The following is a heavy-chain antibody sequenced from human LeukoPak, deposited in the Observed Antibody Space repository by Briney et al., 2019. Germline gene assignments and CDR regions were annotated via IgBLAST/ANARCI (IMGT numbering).Heavy chain of an antibody. CDR1: GFTFSDYY. J-gene: IGHJ4*02. CDR2: ISGSGSDI. V-gene: IGHV3-11*01. D-gene: IGHD3-22*01. Sequence: GGSLRLSCATSGFTFSDYYMSWIRQAPGKGLEWLSYISGSGSDINYADSVEGRFTVSRDNAKSALYLQMNSLRAEDTAVYYCAKENWVYNWKYDSSGSGINYWGQGTLVTVSS. CDR3: AKENWVYNWKYDSSGSGINY.